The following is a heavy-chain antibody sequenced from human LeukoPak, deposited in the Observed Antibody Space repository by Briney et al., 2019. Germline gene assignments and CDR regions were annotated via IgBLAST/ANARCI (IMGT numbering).Heavy chain of an antibody. J-gene: IGHJ4*02. CDR1: GFTFDDYT. Sequence: GGSLRLSCAASGFTFDDYTMHWVRQAPGKGLEWVSLISWDGGSTYYADSVKGRFTISRDNSKNSMYLQMNSLRTEDTALYYCAKGPRGYSYGPDYWGQGTLVTVSS. D-gene: IGHD5-18*01. V-gene: IGHV3-43*01. CDR2: ISWDGGST. CDR3: AKGPRGYSYGPDY.